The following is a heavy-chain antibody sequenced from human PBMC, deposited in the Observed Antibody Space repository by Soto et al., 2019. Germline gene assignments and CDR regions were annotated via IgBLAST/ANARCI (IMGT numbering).Heavy chain of an antibody. CDR1: GGSFGDNY. Sequence: SETLSLTCDVSGGSFGDNYWTWIRHFPGKGLEWIGYIYYSGSANYNPSLKSRVSISVDASKAHFSLKLTSVTAADTALYYCAAWTFGAVCTPLDHWGQGILVTVSS. V-gene: IGHV4-59*12. CDR3: AAWTFGAVCTPLDH. CDR2: IYYSGSA. D-gene: IGHD3-3*01. J-gene: IGHJ4*02.